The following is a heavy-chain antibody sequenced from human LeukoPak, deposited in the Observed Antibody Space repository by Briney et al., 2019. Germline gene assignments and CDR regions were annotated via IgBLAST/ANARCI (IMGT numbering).Heavy chain of an antibody. V-gene: IGHV4-34*01. Sequence: SETLSLTCAVYGGSFSGYYLSWIRQPPGKGLEWIGEINHSGSTNYNPSLKSRVTISVDTSKNQYSLKLSSVTAADTAVYYCAREPAWYYDSSGYYFQGQLDARDYWGQGTLVTVSS. CDR3: AREPAWYYDSSGYYFQGQLDARDY. CDR1: GGSFSGYY. J-gene: IGHJ4*02. CDR2: INHSGST. D-gene: IGHD3-22*01.